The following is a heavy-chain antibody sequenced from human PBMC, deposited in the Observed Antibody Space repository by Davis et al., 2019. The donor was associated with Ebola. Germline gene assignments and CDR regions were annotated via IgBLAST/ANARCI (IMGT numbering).Heavy chain of an antibody. D-gene: IGHD3-10*01. CDR3: ARDRFIRITMVRGVIGWFDP. Sequence: ASVKVSCKASGYTFTSYGISWVRQAPGQGLEWMGWINTNTGNPTYAQGFTGRFVFSLDTSVSTAYLQISSLKAEDTAVYYCARDRFIRITMVRGVIGWFDPWGQGTLVTVSS. J-gene: IGHJ5*02. V-gene: IGHV7-4-1*02. CDR1: GYTFTSYG. CDR2: INTNTGNP.